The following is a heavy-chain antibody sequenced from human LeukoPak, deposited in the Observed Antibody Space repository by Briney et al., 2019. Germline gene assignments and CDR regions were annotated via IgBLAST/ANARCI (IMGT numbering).Heavy chain of an antibody. CDR3: AREREPGIAVAGTTSGAFDI. J-gene: IGHJ3*02. V-gene: IGHV1-69*13. Sequence: ASVKVSCKASGGTFSSYAISWVRQAPGQGLEWMGGIIPIFGTANYAQKFQGRVTITADESTSTAYMELSSLRSEDTAVYYCAREREPGIAVAGTTSGAFDIWGQGTMVTVSS. CDR1: GGTFSSYA. D-gene: IGHD6-19*01. CDR2: IIPIFGTA.